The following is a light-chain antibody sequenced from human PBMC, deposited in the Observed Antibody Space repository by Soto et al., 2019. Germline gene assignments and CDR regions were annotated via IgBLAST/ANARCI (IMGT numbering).Light chain of an antibody. CDR2: GVT. CDR1: QNIHIN. Sequence: EIVMTQSPDTLSVSPGDTATLSCRSSQNIHINLAWYQQKPGQAPTLLIYGVTARAPGVPARFSGSGYGTDFTLTIRSLQSGDFGVFYCQQYEAWPRTFGLGTKVEIQ. V-gene: IGKV3-15*01. J-gene: IGKJ2*01. CDR3: QQYEAWPRT.